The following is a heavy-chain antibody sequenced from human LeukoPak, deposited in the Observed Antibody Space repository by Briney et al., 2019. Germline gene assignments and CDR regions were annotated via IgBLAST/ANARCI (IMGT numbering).Heavy chain of an antibody. CDR3: ARHREPSRYFDWLLPYYFDY. V-gene: IGHV4-59*08. CDR1: GGSISSYY. D-gene: IGHD3-9*01. CDR2: IYYSGST. Sequence: PSETLSLTCTVSGGSISSYYWSWIRQPPGKGLEWIGYIYYSGSTNYNPSLKSRVTISVDTSKNQFSLKLSSVTAADTAVYYCARHREPSRYFDWLLPYYFDYWGQGTLVTVSS. J-gene: IGHJ4*02.